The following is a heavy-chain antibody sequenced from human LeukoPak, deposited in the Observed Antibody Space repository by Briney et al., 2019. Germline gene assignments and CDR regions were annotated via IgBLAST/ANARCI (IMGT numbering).Heavy chain of an antibody. V-gene: IGHV3-23*01. CDR2: IDGPSDNT. J-gene: IGHJ4*02. Sequence: GGSLRLSCAASGFTFNIYAMSWVRQAAGKGLEWVSAIDGPSDNTYYADSMKGRFTIYRNNSHNAVFLQIHSLAAENTGVYYCAKDTDASTGHKGGGLNFDSWGQGTLVTVSS. CDR1: GFTFNIYA. D-gene: IGHD1-26*01. CDR3: AKDTDASTGHKGGGLNFDS.